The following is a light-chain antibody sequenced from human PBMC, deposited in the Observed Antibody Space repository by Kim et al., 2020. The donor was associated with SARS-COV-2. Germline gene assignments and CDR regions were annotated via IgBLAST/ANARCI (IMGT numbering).Light chain of an antibody. J-gene: IGLJ1*01. CDR1: SLRSYY. CDR3: NSRDSSGNHYV. Sequence: ALDQTVRITGQGDSLRSYYASWYRQKPGQAPVLVIYGKNNRPSGIPDRFSGSSSGNTASLTITGAQAEDEADYYCNSRDSSGNHYVFGTGTKVTVL. CDR2: GKN. V-gene: IGLV3-19*01.